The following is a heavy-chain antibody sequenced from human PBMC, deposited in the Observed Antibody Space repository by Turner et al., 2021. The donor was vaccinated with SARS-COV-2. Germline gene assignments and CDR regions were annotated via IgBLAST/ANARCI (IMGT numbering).Heavy chain of an antibody. CDR1: GLTSSSYT. Sequence: EVQLVESGGGLVKPGGSVRLSCAASGLTSSSYTMDWVRQAPGNGLEGVSSISSSSSYIYDADSVKGRFTISRDNAKNSLYLQMNCLRAEDTAVFYCARQGDYYDSSGYYPDAFDIWGQGTMVTVSS. D-gene: IGHD3-22*01. CDR3: ARQGDYYDSSGYYPDAFDI. V-gene: IGHV3-21*01. J-gene: IGHJ3*02. CDR2: ISSSSSYI.